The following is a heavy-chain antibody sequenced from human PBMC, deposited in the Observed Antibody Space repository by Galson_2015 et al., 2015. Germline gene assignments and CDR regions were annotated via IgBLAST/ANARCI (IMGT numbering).Heavy chain of an antibody. CDR3: AKDNYDILTGYYYYYGMDV. D-gene: IGHD3-9*01. CDR2: ISGSGGST. Sequence: SLRLSCAASGFTFSSYAMSWVRQAPGKGLEWVSAISGSGGSTYYADSVKGRFTFSRDNSKNTLYLQMNSLRAEDTAVYYCAKDNYDILTGYYYYYGMDVWGQGTTVTVSS. CDR1: GFTFSSYA. J-gene: IGHJ6*02. V-gene: IGHV3-23*01.